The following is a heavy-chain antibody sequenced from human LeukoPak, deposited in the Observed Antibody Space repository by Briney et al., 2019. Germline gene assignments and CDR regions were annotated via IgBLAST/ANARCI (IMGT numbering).Heavy chain of an antibody. CDR3: ARNPYYYDSSGLNWFDP. D-gene: IGHD3-22*01. V-gene: IGHV4-34*01. Sequence: PSETLSLTCAVYGGSFSGYYWSWIRQPPGKGLERIGEINHSGSTNYNPSLKSRVTISVDTSKNQFSLKLSSVTAADTAVYYCARNPYYYDSSGLNWFDPWGQGTLVTVSS. CDR1: GGSFSGYY. CDR2: INHSGST. J-gene: IGHJ5*02.